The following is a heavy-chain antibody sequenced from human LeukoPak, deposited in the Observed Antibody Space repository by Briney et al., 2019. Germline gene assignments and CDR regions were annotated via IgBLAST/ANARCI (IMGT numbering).Heavy chain of an antibody. CDR1: GGTFSSYA. J-gene: IGHJ4*02. Sequence: GASVKVSCKASGGTFSSYAISWVRQAPGQGLDWMGGIIPIFGTANYAQKFQGRVTITADESTSTAYMELSSLRSEDTAVYYCARSMGYCSSTSCPFDYWGQGTLVTVSS. CDR2: IIPIFGTA. V-gene: IGHV1-69*13. CDR3: ARSMGYCSSTSCPFDY. D-gene: IGHD2-2*01.